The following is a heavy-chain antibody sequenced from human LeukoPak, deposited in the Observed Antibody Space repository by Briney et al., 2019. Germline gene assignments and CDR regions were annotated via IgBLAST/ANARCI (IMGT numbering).Heavy chain of an antibody. CDR3: ARDRRYDFWSGYLRGFDY. V-gene: IGHV3-7*01. J-gene: IGHJ4*02. CDR2: IKQDGSEK. D-gene: IGHD3-3*01. CDR1: GFTFSSYW. Sequence: GGSLRLSCAASGFTFSSYWMSWVRQAPGKGLEWVANIKQDGSEKYCVDSVKGRFTISRDNAKNSLYLQMNSLRAEDTAVYYCARDRRYDFWSGYLRGFDYWGQGTLVTVSS.